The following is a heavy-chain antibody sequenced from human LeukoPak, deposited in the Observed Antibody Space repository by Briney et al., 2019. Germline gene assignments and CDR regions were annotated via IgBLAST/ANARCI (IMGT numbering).Heavy chain of an antibody. D-gene: IGHD3-10*01. V-gene: IGHV3-7*01. Sequence: GGSLILSCAASGFTFSAYWMSWVRQAPGKGLEWVANIKQDGSEKYYVDSVEGRFTISRDNAKNSLYLQMNSLRAEDTAVYYCARDRAVLTYYYYYYMYVWGKGTTVTVSS. J-gene: IGHJ6*03. CDR3: ARDRAVLTYYYYYYMYV. CDR1: GFTFSAYW. CDR2: IKQDGSEK.